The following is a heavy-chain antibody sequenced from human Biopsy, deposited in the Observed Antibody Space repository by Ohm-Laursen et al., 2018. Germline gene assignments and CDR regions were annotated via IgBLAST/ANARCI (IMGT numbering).Heavy chain of an antibody. J-gene: IGHJ6*02. CDR1: GGSISGYY. Sequence: GTLSLTCTVSGGSISGYYWTWIRQSPGKGLEWIGYIYYHNGRSSYNPSLKSRVTMSVDTSQNQFSLNLNSVTAADTAVYYCAKVPREGLSYYYSMDVWGQGTTVIVSS. CDR2: IYYHNGRS. V-gene: IGHV4-59*01. CDR3: AKVPREGLSYYYSMDV. D-gene: IGHD4/OR15-4a*01.